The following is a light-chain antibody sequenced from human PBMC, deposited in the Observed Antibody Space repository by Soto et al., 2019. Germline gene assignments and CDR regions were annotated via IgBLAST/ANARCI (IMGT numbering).Light chain of an antibody. J-gene: IGKJ1*01. CDR1: QGIRND. Sequence: AIQMTQSPSSLSASVGDRVTITCRASQGIRNDLGWYQQKPGKAPKLLIYAASILQSGVPSRFSGSGSGTDFTLTISSLQPEDFAVYYCQQYGSSLWTFGQGTKVDIK. CDR2: AAS. CDR3: QQYGSSLWT. V-gene: IGKV1-6*01.